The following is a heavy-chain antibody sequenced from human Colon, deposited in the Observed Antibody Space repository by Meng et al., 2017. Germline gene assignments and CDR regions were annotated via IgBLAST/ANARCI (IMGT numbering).Heavy chain of an antibody. CDR1: GGSITNDNW. CDR2: IFHAGNT. Sequence: QVRLQGSGPGLVKPSGTLSLTCAVSGGSITNDNWWSWVRQPPGKGLEWIGEIFHAGNTNYNPSLKSRVTMSLDKSKNQFSLTLTSVTAADTAVYYCARDFHSTMTVFDSWGQGTLVTVSS. CDR3: ARDFHSTMTVFDS. V-gene: IGHV4-4*02. J-gene: IGHJ4*02. D-gene: IGHD3-22*01.